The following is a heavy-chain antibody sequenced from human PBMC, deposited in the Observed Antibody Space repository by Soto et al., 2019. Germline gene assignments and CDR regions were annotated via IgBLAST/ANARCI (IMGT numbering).Heavy chain of an antibody. CDR2: IYATGTT. CDR3: VRDGMKTLRDWFDP. D-gene: IGHD1-1*01. V-gene: IGHV4-4*07. CDR1: GASISGFY. Sequence: PSETLSLTCTVSGASISGFYWSWIRKSAGKGLEWIGRIYATGTTDYNPSLKSRVMMSVDTSKKQFSLKLRSVTAADTAVYHCVRDGMKTLRDWFDPWGQGISVTVSS. J-gene: IGHJ5*02.